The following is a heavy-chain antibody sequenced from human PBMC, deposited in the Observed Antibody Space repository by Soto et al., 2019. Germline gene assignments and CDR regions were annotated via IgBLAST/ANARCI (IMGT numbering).Heavy chain of an antibody. V-gene: IGHV4-39*01. CDR1: CGSISSNSHY. CDR2: IFNSGST. J-gene: IGHJ5*01. Sequence: SETLSLTCTVSCGSISSNSHYWGWIRQPPGKGLEWIGSIFNSGSTKYSASLKSRVTISVDTSKDQFSLRLSSVTVADTAVYYCARLFTGNYYIYSWGHGTLVTVSS. CDR3: ARLFTGNYYIYS. D-gene: IGHD1-26*01.